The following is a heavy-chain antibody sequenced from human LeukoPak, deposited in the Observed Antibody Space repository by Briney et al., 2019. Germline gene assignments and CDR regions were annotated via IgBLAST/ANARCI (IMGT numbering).Heavy chain of an antibody. D-gene: IGHD3-22*01. CDR1: GFTVSSNY. J-gene: IGHJ6*02. Sequence: GGSLRLSCAASGFTVSSNYMSWVRQAPGKGLEWVSVIYSGGSTYYADSVKGRFTISRDNSKNTLYLQMNSLRAEDTAVYYCAKGSYDRTYYYYGMDVWGQGTTVTVSS. V-gene: IGHV3-66*01. CDR3: AKGSYDRTYYYYGMDV. CDR2: IYSGGST.